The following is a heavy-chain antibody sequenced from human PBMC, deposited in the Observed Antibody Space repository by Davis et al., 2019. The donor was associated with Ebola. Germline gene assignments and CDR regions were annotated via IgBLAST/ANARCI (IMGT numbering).Heavy chain of an antibody. CDR2: ISYDGNYI. V-gene: IGHV3-30-3*01. J-gene: IGHJ4*02. D-gene: IGHD2-15*01. CDR1: GFTFSNYA. Sequence: PGGSLRLSCAASGFTFSNYALPWVRHAPGKGLEWVAAISYDGNYIYCADSVWGRFTISREDSENTLYLQMNSLRAEDTALYYCARSFHSGGIRTGFWDYWGQGTLVTVSS. CDR3: ARSFHSGGIRTGFWDY.